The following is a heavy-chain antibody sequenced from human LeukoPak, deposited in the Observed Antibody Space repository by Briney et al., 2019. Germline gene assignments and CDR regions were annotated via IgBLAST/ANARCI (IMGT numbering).Heavy chain of an antibody. Sequence: GGSLRLSCVASGFGFSYYDMNWVRQTPGEGLEWVSTISGTDDSTYYADSVKGRFTISRDNSKNTLYLQMDSLRAEDTAVYHCARDRAVGYYDSGGHVIFDYWGQGTLVTVSS. CDR1: GFGFSYYD. J-gene: IGHJ4*02. CDR3: ARDRAVGYYDSGGHVIFDY. CDR2: ISGTDDST. V-gene: IGHV3-23*01. D-gene: IGHD3-22*01.